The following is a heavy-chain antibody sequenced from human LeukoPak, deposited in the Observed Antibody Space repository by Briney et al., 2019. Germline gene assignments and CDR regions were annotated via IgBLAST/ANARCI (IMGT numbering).Heavy chain of an antibody. Sequence: SSETLSLTCTVSGGSISSGDYYWSWIRQPPGKGLEWIGYIYYSRSTYYNPSLKSRVTISVDTSKNQFSLELSSVTAADTAVYYCARDLEAAAAPDYWGQGTLVTVSS. J-gene: IGHJ4*02. CDR1: GGSISSGDYY. D-gene: IGHD6-13*01. CDR2: IYYSRST. V-gene: IGHV4-30-4*08. CDR3: ARDLEAAAAPDY.